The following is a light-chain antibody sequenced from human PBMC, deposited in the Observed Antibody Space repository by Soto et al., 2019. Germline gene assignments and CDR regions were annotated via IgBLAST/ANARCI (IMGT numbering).Light chain of an antibody. CDR1: SSNIGSNY. V-gene: IGLV1-47*01. J-gene: IGLJ2*01. Sequence: QSVLTQPPSASGTPGQRVTISCSGSSSNIGSNYVYWYQPLPGTAPKLLTYRNNQRPSGVPDRCTVSKSGTSASLAISGLRSEDEADYYCAAWDDSLTVVFGGGTKLTVL. CDR3: AAWDDSLTVV. CDR2: RNN.